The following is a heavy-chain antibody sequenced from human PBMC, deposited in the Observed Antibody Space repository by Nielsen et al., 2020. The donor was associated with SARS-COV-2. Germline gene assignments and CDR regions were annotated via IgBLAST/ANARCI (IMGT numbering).Heavy chain of an antibody. Sequence: GGSLRLSCAASGFTFSIYAMIWVRQAPGKGLEWVSGISGIGGSTYYADSVKGRFTISRDNSKNTLYLQMNSLRAEDAAIYYCARGAIVVVPDMDVWGPGTTVTVSS. CDR1: GFTFSIYA. J-gene: IGHJ6*02. V-gene: IGHV3-23*01. CDR2: ISGIGGST. CDR3: ARGAIVVVPDMDV. D-gene: IGHD2-2*01.